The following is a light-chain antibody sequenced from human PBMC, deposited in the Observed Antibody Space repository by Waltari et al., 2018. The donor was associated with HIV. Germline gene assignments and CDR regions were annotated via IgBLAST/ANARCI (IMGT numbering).Light chain of an antibody. Sequence: SYVLTQPPSVSVAPGKTARIPCRGNTIASKSVHRYPQKPGQAPVLVIYDASDRPSGIPERFSGSNSGNTATLTISRVEAGDEADYYCQVWDSSGDHSYVVFGGGTKLTVL. CDR1: TIASKS. V-gene: IGLV3-21*04. J-gene: IGLJ2*01. CDR2: DAS. CDR3: QVWDSSGDHSYVV.